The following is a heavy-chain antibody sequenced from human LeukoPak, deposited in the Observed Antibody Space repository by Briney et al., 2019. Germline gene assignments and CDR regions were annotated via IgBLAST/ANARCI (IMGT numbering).Heavy chain of an antibody. J-gene: IGHJ4*02. V-gene: IGHV3-7*01. Sequence: PGGSLRLSCAASGFTFSNYWMSWVRQAPGKGLEWVANIKFDGSDKFYVDSVKGRFTISRDNAKNSLYLQMNSLRAEDTAVYYCARSDSSSWYSLHDYWGQGTLVTASS. CDR2: IKFDGSDK. CDR3: ARSDSSSWYSLHDY. D-gene: IGHD6-13*01. CDR1: GFTFSNYW.